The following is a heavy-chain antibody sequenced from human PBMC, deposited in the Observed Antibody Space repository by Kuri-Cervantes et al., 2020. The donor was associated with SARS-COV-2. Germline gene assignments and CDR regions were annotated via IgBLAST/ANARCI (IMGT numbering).Heavy chain of an antibody. D-gene: IGHD3-10*01. CDR1: GSTFSGSA. Sequence: SVKVSCKASGSTFSGSAIQWVRQARGQRLEWIGWIVVGGGNTDYAREFQERVTITRDMSTTTVYMELSGLRSDDTAMYYCAPFYYRSINNWSDPWGQGTQVTVSS. CDR2: IVVGGGNT. J-gene: IGHJ5*02. CDR3: APFYYRSINNWSDP. V-gene: IGHV1-58*02.